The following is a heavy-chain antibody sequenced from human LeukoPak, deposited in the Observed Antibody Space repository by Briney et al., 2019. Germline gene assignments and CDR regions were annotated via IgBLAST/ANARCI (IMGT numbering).Heavy chain of an antibody. V-gene: IGHV3-74*01. CDR1: GFTFSNYW. CDR2: VNGDGSST. CDR3: ARTGSGGAFVAFDI. Sequence: GGSLRLSCAATGFTFSNYWMHWVRQAPRKGLVWVSRVNGDGSSTNYADSVKGRFSFSRDNAKNTLSLQMNSLRAEDTAVYYCARTGSGGAFVAFDIWGQGTMVTVSS. D-gene: IGHD2-15*01. J-gene: IGHJ3*02.